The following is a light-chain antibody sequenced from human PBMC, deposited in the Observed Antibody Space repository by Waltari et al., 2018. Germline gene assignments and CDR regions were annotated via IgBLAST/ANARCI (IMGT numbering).Light chain of an antibody. J-gene: IGKJ1*01. CDR1: QSVSSSY. CDR3: QQYNNWPPWT. V-gene: IGKV3D-15*01. CDR2: GTS. Sequence: EIVLTQSPVTVSLSPGERAALSCRSSQSVSSSYVAWYQQKPGQAPRLLMYGTSSRATGIPARFSGSGSGTEFTLTISSLQSEDFAVYYCQQYNNWPPWTFGQGTKVEIK.